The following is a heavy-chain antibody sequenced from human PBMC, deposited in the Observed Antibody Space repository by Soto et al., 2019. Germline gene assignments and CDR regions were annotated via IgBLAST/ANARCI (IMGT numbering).Heavy chain of an antibody. CDR1: GFIFSNYA. J-gene: IGHJ4*02. Sequence: EVQLLESGGNLVQPGGSLRLSCAASGFIFSNYAMSWVRQAPGKGLEWVALIRGSQDNTYYADSVRGRFTISRDDAKSTLSLQMNSLTAEDTAVYYCAKDWTHFDYGGQGTLVTVSS. CDR2: IRGSQDNT. V-gene: IGHV3-23*01. CDR3: AKDWTHFDY. D-gene: IGHD3-3*01.